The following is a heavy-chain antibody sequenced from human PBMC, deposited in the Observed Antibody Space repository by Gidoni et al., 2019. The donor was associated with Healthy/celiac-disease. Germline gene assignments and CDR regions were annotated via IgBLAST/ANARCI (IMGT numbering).Heavy chain of an antibody. CDR1: GGSFSGSY. Sequence: QVQLQQWGAGLLKPSETLSLTCPVYGGSFSGSYWSWTRQPPGKGLEWIGEINHSGSTNYNPSLKSRVTISVDTSKNQFSLKLSSVTAADTAVYYCARGNYYDSSGYYYSVDQNYYYYYGMDVWGQGTTVTVSS. CDR2: INHSGST. CDR3: ARGNYYDSSGYYYSVDQNYYYYYGMDV. D-gene: IGHD3-22*01. V-gene: IGHV4-34*01. J-gene: IGHJ6*02.